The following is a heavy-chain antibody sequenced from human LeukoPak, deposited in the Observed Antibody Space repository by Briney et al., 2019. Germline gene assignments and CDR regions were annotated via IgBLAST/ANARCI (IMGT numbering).Heavy chain of an antibody. V-gene: IGHV3-64*01. Sequence: PGGSLRLSCAASGFTFSSYSMHWVRQAPGKGLEYGSVISSSGGSTYYANSAKGRFTISRDNSKNTLYLQMGSLRAEDMAVYYCARTYCSSTSCLVDYWGQGTLVTVSS. CDR3: ARTYCSSTSCLVDY. CDR2: ISSSGGST. J-gene: IGHJ4*02. D-gene: IGHD2-2*01. CDR1: GFTFSSYS.